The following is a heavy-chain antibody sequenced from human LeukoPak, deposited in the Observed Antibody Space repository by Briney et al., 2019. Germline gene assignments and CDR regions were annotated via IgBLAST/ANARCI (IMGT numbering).Heavy chain of an antibody. CDR2: IRNIANNYAT. V-gene: IGHV3-73*01. Sequence: GGSLRLSCAASGFTLSDSTVHWVRQASGKGLEWVARIRNIANNYATEYGASVKGRFAISRDDAKNTAYLQMNGLKTEDTAIYYCSSGPSGWTEFFRHWGQGTLVTVSS. CDR3: SSGPSGWTEFFRH. CDR1: GFTLSDST. J-gene: IGHJ1*01. D-gene: IGHD6-19*01.